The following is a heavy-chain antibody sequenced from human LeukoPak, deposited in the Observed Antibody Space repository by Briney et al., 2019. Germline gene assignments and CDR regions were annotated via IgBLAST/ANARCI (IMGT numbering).Heavy chain of an antibody. Sequence: PSETLSLTCTVSGGSISRLYWSWIRQAPGKGLEWIGYIYHSGSTYYNPSLKSRVTISVDTSKNQFSLKLSSVTAADTAVYYCARSPYITMIVTDYWGQGTLVTVSS. J-gene: IGHJ4*02. D-gene: IGHD3-22*01. CDR1: GGSISRLY. CDR2: IYHSGST. CDR3: ARSPYITMIVTDY. V-gene: IGHV4-59*01.